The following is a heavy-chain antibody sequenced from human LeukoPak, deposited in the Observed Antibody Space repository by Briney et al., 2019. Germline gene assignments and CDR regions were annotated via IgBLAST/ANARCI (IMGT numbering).Heavy chain of an antibody. CDR1: GGSISSYY. V-gene: IGHV4-59*01. CDR3: ARVGGGAYYYYYMDV. D-gene: IGHD3-16*01. J-gene: IGHJ6*03. Sequence: SETLSLTCTVSGGSISSYYWSWIRQPPGKGLEWIGYIYYSGSTNYNPSLKSRVTISVDTSKNQFSLKLSSVTAADTAVYYCARVGGGAYYYYYMDVWGKGTTVTVSS. CDR2: IYYSGST.